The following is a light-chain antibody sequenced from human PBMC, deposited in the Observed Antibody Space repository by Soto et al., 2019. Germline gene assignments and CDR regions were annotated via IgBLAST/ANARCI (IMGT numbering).Light chain of an antibody. Sequence: QAASVSGSPGQSIIISCTGTSSDVGAYNYVSWYQQHPGRAPRLMIYDVINRPSGVSDRFSGSKSGNTASLTISALQAEDEADYYCSSFTGSSTLYVFGSGTKLTVL. V-gene: IGLV2-14*03. CDR1: SSDVGAYNY. CDR3: SSFTGSSTLYV. J-gene: IGLJ1*01. CDR2: DVI.